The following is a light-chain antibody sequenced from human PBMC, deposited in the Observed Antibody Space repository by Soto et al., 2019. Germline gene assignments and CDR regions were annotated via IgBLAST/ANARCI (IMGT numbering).Light chain of an antibody. CDR2: DAS. V-gene: IGKV1-5*01. J-gene: IGKJ5*01. CDR1: QSLNNY. Sequence: IQMTQSTSTLSASVGDRVTITCRASQSLNNYLAWYQQKPWKAPKLLIYDASTLERGVPSRFSGTGSGTEFTLTISSLQPDDFATYYCQQYYRSSITFGQGTRPAIK. CDR3: QQYYRSSIT.